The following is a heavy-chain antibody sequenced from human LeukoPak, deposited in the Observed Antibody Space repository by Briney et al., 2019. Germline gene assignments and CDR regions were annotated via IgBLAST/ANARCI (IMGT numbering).Heavy chain of an antibody. J-gene: IGHJ4*02. D-gene: IGHD3-3*01. Sequence: SETLSLTCAVCGGSFSGYYWSWIRQPPGKGLEWIGEINHSGSTNYNPSLKSRVTISVDTSKNQFSLKLSSVTAADTAVYYCARGRTGITIFGVVIISPFFDYWGQGTLVTVSS. V-gene: IGHV4-34*01. CDR3: ARGRTGITIFGVVIISPFFDY. CDR2: INHSGST. CDR1: GGSFSGYY.